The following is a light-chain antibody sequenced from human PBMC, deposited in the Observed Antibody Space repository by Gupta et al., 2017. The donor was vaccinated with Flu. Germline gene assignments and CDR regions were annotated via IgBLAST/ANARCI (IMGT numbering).Light chain of an antibody. CDR2: QAS. V-gene: IGKV2-30*01. J-gene: IGKJ1*01. CDR1: QNLVCNGVNSY. CDR3: RQGNSWPRT. Sequence: APRGQPASSSCEAMQNLVCNGVNSYLEWYQQRPGQSPMLLIYQASQPECGVPYRFSGSGSGTEFTLNISSVEPEDFACYYFRQGNSWPRTFGQGTKVEIK.